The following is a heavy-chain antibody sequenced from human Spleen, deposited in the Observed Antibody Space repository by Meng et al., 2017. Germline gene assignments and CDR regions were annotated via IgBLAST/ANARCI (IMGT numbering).Heavy chain of an antibody. CDR1: GGSISSGSYY. Sequence: SETLSLTCTVSGGSISSGSYYWSWIRQPPGKGLEWIGEINHSGSTNYNPSLESRATISVDTSQNNLSLKLSSVTAADTAVYYCARDTYYYDSSGYYPFDYWGQGTLVTVSS. V-gene: IGHV4-39*02. D-gene: IGHD3-22*01. CDR2: INHSGST. J-gene: IGHJ4*02. CDR3: ARDTYYYDSSGYYPFDY.